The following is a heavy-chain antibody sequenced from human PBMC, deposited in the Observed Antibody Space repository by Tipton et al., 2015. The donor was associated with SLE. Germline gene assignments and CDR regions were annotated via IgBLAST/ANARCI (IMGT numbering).Heavy chain of an antibody. CDR2: ISSGSSYI. V-gene: IGHV3-21*01. Sequence: LSLTCAASGFTFSNAWMSWVRQAPGKGLEWVSSISSGSSYIYYADSVKGRFTISRDNAKNSLYLQMNSLRAEDTAVYYCARDQHYYDSSGSLNYWGQGTLVTVSS. CDR1: GFTFSNAW. CDR3: ARDQHYYDSSGSLNY. J-gene: IGHJ4*02. D-gene: IGHD3-22*01.